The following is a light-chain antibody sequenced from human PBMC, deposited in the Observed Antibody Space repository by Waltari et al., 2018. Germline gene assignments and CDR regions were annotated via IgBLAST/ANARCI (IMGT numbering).Light chain of an antibody. CDR2: EVR. J-gene: IGLJ3*02. CDR1: SRDIGAYDY. CDR3: AAWDDSLAALM. Sequence: QSALTQHPSASGSPGQSVTISCTGTSRDIGAYDYVSWYQQYPGKAPKLIICEVRKRPAGVPVRFSGAKSGNTASLAISGLRSEDEADYYCAAWDDSLAALMFGGGTKVTVL. V-gene: IGLV2-8*01.